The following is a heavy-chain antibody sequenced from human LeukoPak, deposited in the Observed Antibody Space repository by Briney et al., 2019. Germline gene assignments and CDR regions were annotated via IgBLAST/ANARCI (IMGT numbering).Heavy chain of an antibody. V-gene: IGHV3-7*01. D-gene: IGHD6-19*01. J-gene: IGHJ4*02. CDR1: GFTFSRKW. CDR2: IKQDGSEK. CDR3: ARDLIAVAESHFDY. Sequence: GGALRLSCAASGFTFSRKWMSWVGQAPGKGLDGVANIKQDGSEKYYVDSVKGRFTISRENAKNSLYLQMNSLRAEDTAVYYCARDLIAVAESHFDYWGQGTLVTVAS.